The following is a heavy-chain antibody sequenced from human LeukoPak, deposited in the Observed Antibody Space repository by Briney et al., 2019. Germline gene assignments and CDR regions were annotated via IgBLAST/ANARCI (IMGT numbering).Heavy chain of an antibody. CDR1: GGSISSSSYY. J-gene: IGHJ6*03. CDR2: IYYSGST. Sequence: PSETLSLTCTVSGGSISSSSYYWGWIRQPPGKGLEWIGSIYYSGSTYYNPSLKSRVTISVDTSKNQFSLKLSSVTPEDTAVYYCARDMHGDYPPYMDVWGKGTTVTVSS. V-gene: IGHV4-39*07. D-gene: IGHD4-17*01. CDR3: ARDMHGDYPPYMDV.